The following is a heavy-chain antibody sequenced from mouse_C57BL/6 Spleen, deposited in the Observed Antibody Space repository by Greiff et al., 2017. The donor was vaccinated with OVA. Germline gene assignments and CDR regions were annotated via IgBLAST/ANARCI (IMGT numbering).Heavy chain of an antibody. J-gene: IGHJ2*01. CDR1: GFSFNTYA. Sequence: EVQRVESGGGLVQPKGSLKLSCAASGFSFNTYAMNWVRQAPGKGLEWVARIRSKSNNYATYYADSVKDRFTISRDDSESMLYLQMNNLKTEDTAMYYCVRHGYYGSSFDYWGQGTTLTVSS. V-gene: IGHV10-1*01. CDR3: VRHGYYGSSFDY. D-gene: IGHD1-1*01. CDR2: IRSKSNNYAT.